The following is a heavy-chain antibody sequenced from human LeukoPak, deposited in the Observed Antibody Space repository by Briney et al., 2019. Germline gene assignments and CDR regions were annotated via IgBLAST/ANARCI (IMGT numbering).Heavy chain of an antibody. V-gene: IGHV3-74*03. CDR2: IKGDGSSI. CDR3: ASSNYYDSSGYYGIIDY. CDR1: GFTFSSDW. J-gene: IGHJ4*02. Sequence: GGSLRLSCAASGFTFSSDWMHWVRQAPGKGLVWVSRIKGDGSSITYADSVKGRFTISRDNARNTLYLQMNSLRAEDTAVYYCASSNYYDSSGYYGIIDYWGQGTLVTVSS. D-gene: IGHD3-22*01.